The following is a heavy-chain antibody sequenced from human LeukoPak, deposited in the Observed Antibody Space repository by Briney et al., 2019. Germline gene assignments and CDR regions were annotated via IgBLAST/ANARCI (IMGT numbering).Heavy chain of an antibody. CDR2: IWYDGSNQ. CDR3: ARFFYDYGGNSGGDAFDI. J-gene: IGHJ3*02. Sequence: GGSLRLSCAASGFTFSTYGMHWVRQAPGKGLEWVAVIWYDGSNQYYADSVKGRFTISRDNSKNTLYLQMNSLRAEDTAVYYCARFFYDYGGNSGGDAFDIWGQGTMVTVSS. CDR1: GFTFSTYG. V-gene: IGHV3-33*01. D-gene: IGHD4-23*01.